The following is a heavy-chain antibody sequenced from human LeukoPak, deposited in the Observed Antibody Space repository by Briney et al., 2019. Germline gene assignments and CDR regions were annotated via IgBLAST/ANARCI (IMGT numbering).Heavy chain of an antibody. CDR3: AKQSSGYDWKQGFFDY. CDR2: ISGSGGST. CDR1: GFTFSSYA. J-gene: IGHJ4*02. V-gene: IGHV3-23*01. D-gene: IGHD5-12*01. Sequence: PGGSLRLSCAASGFTFSSYAMSWVRQAPGKGLEWVSAISGSGGSTYYADSVKGRFTISRDNSKNTLYLQMNSLRAEDTAVYYCAKQSSGYDWKQGFFDYWGQGTLSPSPQ.